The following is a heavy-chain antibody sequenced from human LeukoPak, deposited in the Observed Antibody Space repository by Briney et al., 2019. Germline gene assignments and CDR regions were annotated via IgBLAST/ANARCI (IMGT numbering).Heavy chain of an antibody. CDR2: TIPLFGTT. D-gene: IGHD1-1*01. V-gene: IGHV1-69*05. J-gene: IGHJ6*03. Sequence: SVKVSCKASGGSFSSHAVGWVRQAPGQGLEWLGGTIPLFGTTRYAQKFQGRVTITTDESTRTAYMDLSSLTSEDTAVYYCARGSWDDVGYYYYYYMDIWGKGSTVTVSS. CDR1: GGSFSSHA. CDR3: ARGSWDDVGYYYYYYMDI.